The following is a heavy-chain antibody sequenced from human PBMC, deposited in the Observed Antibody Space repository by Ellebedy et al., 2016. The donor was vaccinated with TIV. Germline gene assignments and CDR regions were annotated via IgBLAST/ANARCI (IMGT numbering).Heavy chain of an antibody. CDR2: ISYSGNT. CDR1: GDSIDTFNYY. Sequence: SETLSLTXTVSGDSIDTFNYYWGWVRQPPGKELEWIGSISYSGNTFYKPSLQSRVTISLDTSRNRFSLWLTSMTAADTAIYHCARKVNYGDYVDVWGRGITVTVSS. V-gene: IGHV4-39*01. J-gene: IGHJ6*03. D-gene: IGHD4/OR15-4a*01. CDR3: ARKVNYGDYVDV.